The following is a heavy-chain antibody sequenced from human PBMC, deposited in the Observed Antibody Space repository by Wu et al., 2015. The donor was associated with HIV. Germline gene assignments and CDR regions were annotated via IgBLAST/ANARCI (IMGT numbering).Heavy chain of an antibody. V-gene: IGHV1-2*02. D-gene: IGHD3-9*01. J-gene: IGHJ4*02. Sequence: QVQLVQSGAEVKKPGASVKVSCKASGYTFTGYYMHWLRQAPGRGLEWMGWINPNSGGTNFAQKFQDRVTLTRDTSISTAYMEMSGLRSDDTAVYFCARDYYDVLTTYSHYFFDLWGQGTLVTVSS. CDR1: GYTFTGYY. CDR3: ARDYYDVLTTYSHYFFDL. CDR2: INPNSGGT.